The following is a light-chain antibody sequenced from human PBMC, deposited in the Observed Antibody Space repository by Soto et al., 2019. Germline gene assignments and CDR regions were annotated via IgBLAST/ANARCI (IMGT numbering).Light chain of an antibody. CDR1: QGINSY. J-gene: IGKJ1*01. Sequence: DIEVTQSPCVMASCVVDRFTIACRASQGINSYLAWFQQKPGKLPKRLIYAASDLESGVPSRFSGSGSGTEFTLTISSLQPDDFATYYCQQYNSYWTFGQGTKVDI. CDR2: AAS. CDR3: QQYNSYWT. V-gene: IGKV1-17*03.